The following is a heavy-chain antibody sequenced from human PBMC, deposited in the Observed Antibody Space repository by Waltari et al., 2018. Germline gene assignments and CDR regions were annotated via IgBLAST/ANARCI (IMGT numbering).Heavy chain of an antibody. V-gene: IGHV3-48*01. Sequence: EVQLVESGGGLVQPGGSLGLPCGVSGFNFCGFRVTWVRQAPGKGLEWVSYISGSSSTIYYADSVKGRFTISRDNAKNSMHLQMSSLRAEDTAVYYCAKDRQAGTYLGLNFLYWGQGTLVTVSS. J-gene: IGHJ4*02. CDR3: AKDRQAGTYLGLNFLY. CDR1: GFNFCGFR. D-gene: IGHD1-26*01. CDR2: ISGSSSTI.